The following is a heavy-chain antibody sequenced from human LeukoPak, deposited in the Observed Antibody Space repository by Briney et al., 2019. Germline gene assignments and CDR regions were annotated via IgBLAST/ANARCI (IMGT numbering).Heavy chain of an antibody. D-gene: IGHD2-2*03. CDR1: GFTVSSNY. J-gene: IGHJ3*02. Sequence: GGSLRLSCAASGFTVSSNYMSWVRQAPGKGLEWVSVIYSGGSTYYADSVKGRFTISRDNSKNTLYLQMNSLRAEDTAVYYCARVDRLADAFDIWGQGTMVTVSS. CDR2: IYSGGST. V-gene: IGHV3-53*01. CDR3: ARVDRLADAFDI.